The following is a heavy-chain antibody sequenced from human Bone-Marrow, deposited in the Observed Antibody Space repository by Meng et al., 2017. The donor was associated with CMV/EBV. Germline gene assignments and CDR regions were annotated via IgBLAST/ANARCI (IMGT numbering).Heavy chain of an antibody. V-gene: IGHV4-39*07. CDR3: ARDNSPRFDY. CDR2: IYYSGST. CDR1: GGSISSSSYY. Sequence: QLQLQESGPGLGKPSGTLSLTCTVSGGSISSSSYYWGWIRQPPGKGLEWIGSIYYSGSTYYNPSLKSRVTISVDTSKNQFSLKLSSVTAADTAAYYCARDNSPRFDYWGQGTLVTVSS. D-gene: IGHD4-23*01. J-gene: IGHJ4*02.